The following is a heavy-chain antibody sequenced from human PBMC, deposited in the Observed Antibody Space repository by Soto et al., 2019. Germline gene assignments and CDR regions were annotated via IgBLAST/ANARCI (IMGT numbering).Heavy chain of an antibody. CDR3: ARGTGYWGYYYYYGMDV. Sequence: QVQLQESGPGLVKPSETLSLTCTVSGGSISSYYWSWIRQPPGKGLEWIGYIYYSGSTNYNPSLKSRVTISVDTSKNQFSLKLSSVTAADTAVYYCARGTGYWGYYYYYGMDVWGQGTTVTVSS. V-gene: IGHV4-59*01. CDR2: IYYSGST. D-gene: IGHD3-9*01. CDR1: GGSISSYY. J-gene: IGHJ6*02.